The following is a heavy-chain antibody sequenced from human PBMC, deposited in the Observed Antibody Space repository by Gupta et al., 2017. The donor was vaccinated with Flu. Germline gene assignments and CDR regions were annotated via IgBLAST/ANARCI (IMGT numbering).Heavy chain of an antibody. CDR2: MSPNSGYT. Sequence: QVQLVQSGAEVKEPGASVKVSCKASGYTFTSYDINWVRQATGQGLEWMGWMSPNSGYTGDAQKFQGRVTMTRDTSISTAYMELSSLTSEDTAVYYGARGIDAGVDYWGQGTLVTVSS. CDR1: GYTFTSYD. D-gene: IGHD7-27*01. J-gene: IGHJ4*02. CDR3: ARGIDAGVDY. V-gene: IGHV1-8*01.